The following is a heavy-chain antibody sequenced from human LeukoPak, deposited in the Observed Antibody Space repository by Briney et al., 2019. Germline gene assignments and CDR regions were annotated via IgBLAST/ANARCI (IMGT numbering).Heavy chain of an antibody. D-gene: IGHD6-19*01. Sequence: ASVKVSCKASGYTFTSYGISWVRQAPGQGLEWMGWISAYNGNTNYAQKLQGRVTMTTDTSTSTAYMELRGLRSDDTAVYYCARASSGWYVGYYFDYWGQGTLVTVSS. CDR2: ISAYNGNT. J-gene: IGHJ4*02. CDR3: ARASSGWYVGYYFDY. V-gene: IGHV1-18*01. CDR1: GYTFTSYG.